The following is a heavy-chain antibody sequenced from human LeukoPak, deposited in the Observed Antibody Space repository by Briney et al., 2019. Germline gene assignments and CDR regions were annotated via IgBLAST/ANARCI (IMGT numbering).Heavy chain of an antibody. D-gene: IGHD3-16*01. CDR1: GLNFNDFA. CDR2: IADAGT. CDR3: ARNLGPFDV. J-gene: IGHJ3*01. V-gene: IGHV3-23*01. Sequence: PGGPLRFSCEAPGLNFNDFAWIGFGKAPGKGLEWVSTIADAGTYYADSVKGRFIISRDNSKNMLYLQLNSLRADDTAMYYCARNLGPFDVRGHGTMVTVSS.